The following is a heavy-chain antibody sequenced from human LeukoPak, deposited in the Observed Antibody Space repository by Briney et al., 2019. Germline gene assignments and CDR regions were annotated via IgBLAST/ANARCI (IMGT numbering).Heavy chain of an antibody. Sequence: GGSLRLSCAASGFTFTSYAMSWVRQAPGKGLECVSAISGSGGSTYYADSVKGRFTISRDNSKNTLYLQMNSLRAEDTAVYYCAKGSSSWPPTLYMDVWGKGTTVTVSS. CDR2: ISGSGGST. J-gene: IGHJ6*03. D-gene: IGHD6-13*01. V-gene: IGHV3-23*01. CDR3: AKGSSSWPPTLYMDV. CDR1: GFTFTSYA.